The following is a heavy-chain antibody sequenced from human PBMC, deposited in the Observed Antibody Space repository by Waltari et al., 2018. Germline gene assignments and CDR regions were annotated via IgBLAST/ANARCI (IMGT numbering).Heavy chain of an antibody. CDR1: GGSISRSSYY. Sequence: QLQLQESGPGLVKPSETLSLTCTVSGGSISRSSYYWGWIRQPPGKGLEWIGSIYYSGSTYYNPSLKSRVTISVDTSKNQFSLKLSSVTAADTAVYYCARSPWTTIVVVVAVYFDYWGQGTLVTVSS. V-gene: IGHV4-39*07. D-gene: IGHD2-15*01. CDR3: ARSPWTTIVVVVAVYFDY. CDR2: IYYSGST. J-gene: IGHJ4*02.